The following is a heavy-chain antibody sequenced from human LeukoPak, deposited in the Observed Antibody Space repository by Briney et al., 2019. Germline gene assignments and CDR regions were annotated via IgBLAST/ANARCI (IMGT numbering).Heavy chain of an antibody. J-gene: IGHJ4*02. CDR3: ASAADYGDYVGLYYFDS. CDR2: ISAHNGDT. D-gene: IGHD4-17*01. CDR1: GYSFTKYG. Sequence: ASVKVSCKASGYSFTKYGFSWVRQAPGQGLEWMGWISAHNGDTKYAQNLQGRVTVTTDTYAITSHMELRSLRSDDAAVYYCASAADYGDYVGLYYFDSWGQGTLVTVSS. V-gene: IGHV1-18*04.